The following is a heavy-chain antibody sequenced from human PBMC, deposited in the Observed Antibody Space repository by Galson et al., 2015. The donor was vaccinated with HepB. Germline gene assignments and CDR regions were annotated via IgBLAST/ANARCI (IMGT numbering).Heavy chain of an antibody. V-gene: IGHV1-69*13. CDR1: GGTFSSYA. CDR2: IIPIFGTA. Sequence: SVKVSCKASGGTFSSYAISWVRQAPGQGLEWMGGIIPIFGTANYAPKFQGRVTITADESTSTAYMELSSLRSEDTAVYYCARVSSSWYGIDWFDPWGQGTLVTVSS. D-gene: IGHD6-13*01. CDR3: ARVSSSWYGIDWFDP. J-gene: IGHJ5*02.